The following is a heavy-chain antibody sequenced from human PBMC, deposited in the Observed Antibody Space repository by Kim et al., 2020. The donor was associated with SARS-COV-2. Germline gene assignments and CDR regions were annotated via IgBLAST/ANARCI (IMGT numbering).Heavy chain of an antibody. V-gene: IGHV5-51*01. CDR2: IYPGDSDT. D-gene: IGHD3-22*01. J-gene: IGHJ4*02. CDR1: GYSFTSYW. Sequence: GESLKISCKGSGYSFTSYWIGWVRQMPGKGLEWMGIIYPGDSDTRYSPSFQGQVTISADKSISTAYLQWSSLKASDTAMYYCARSIVGYYDSSGYLGPHFDYWGQGTLVTVSS. CDR3: ARSIVGYYDSSGYLGPHFDY.